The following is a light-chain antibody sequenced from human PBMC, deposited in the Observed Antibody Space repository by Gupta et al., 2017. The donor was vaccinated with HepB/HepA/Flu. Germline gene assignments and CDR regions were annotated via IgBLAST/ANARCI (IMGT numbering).Light chain of an antibody. CDR3: QQYDNLPCS. CDR1: QDISNY. CDR2: DAS. Sequence: DIQMTQSPSSLSASVGDRVTITCQASQDISNYLNWYQQKPGKAPKLLIYDASNLETGVPSRFSGSGSGTDFTFTISILQPEDIATYYCQQYDNLPCSFGQGTKLEIK. V-gene: IGKV1-33*01. J-gene: IGKJ2*04.